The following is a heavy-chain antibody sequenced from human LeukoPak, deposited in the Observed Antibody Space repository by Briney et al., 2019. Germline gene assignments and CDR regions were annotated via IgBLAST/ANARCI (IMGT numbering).Heavy chain of an antibody. CDR2: ISAYNGNT. Sequence: ASVKVSCKASGYTFTSYGISWVRQAPGQGLEWMGWISAYNGNTNYAQKLQGRVTMTTDTSTSTAYMELRSLRSDDTAVYYCARQTGYCSGGSCRWYYFDYWGQGTLVTASS. CDR3: ARQTGYCSGGSCRWYYFDY. CDR1: GYTFTSYG. J-gene: IGHJ4*02. D-gene: IGHD2-15*01. V-gene: IGHV1-18*01.